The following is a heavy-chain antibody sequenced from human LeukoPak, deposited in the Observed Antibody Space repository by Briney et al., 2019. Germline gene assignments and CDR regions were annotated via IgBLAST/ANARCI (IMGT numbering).Heavy chain of an antibody. CDR2: IRGSGASS. CDR3: GRDPNGDYVGAFDF. CDR1: GFTFSNYA. Sequence: PGGSVRLSCEASGFTFSNYAMTWVRQAPGKGLEWVSSIRGSGASSFYADSVNGRFAMSRDNSKSTLYLQMNSLRVGDTAVYYCGRDPNGDYVGAFDFGGQGTLVTVSS. V-gene: IGHV3-23*01. D-gene: IGHD4-17*01. J-gene: IGHJ3*01.